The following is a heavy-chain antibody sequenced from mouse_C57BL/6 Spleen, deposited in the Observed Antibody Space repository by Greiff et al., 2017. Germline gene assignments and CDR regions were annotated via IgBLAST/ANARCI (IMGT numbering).Heavy chain of an antibody. CDR3: GPLKHYDAMDY. V-gene: IGHV1-80*01. D-gene: IGHD6-1*01. CDR1: GYAFSSYW. J-gene: IGHJ4*01. Sequence: VQLQQSGAELVKPGASVKISCKASGYAFSSYWMNWVKQRPGQGLEWIGQIYPGDGDTTYNGKFKGKATLTADKSSSTAYMQLSSLTSEDSAVYFCGPLKHYDAMDYWGQGTSVTVSS. CDR2: IYPGDGDT.